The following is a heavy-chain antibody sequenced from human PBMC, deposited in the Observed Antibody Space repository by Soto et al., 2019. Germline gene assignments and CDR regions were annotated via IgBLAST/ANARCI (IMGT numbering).Heavy chain of an antibody. Sequence: QVQLQESGPGLVKPSGTLSLTCAVSGGAISSSKWWSWVRQPPGKGLGWIGEIYQSGSTNYNPSLESRVRMSVDKSRNQFSLKLTSVSAADTAVYYCARASATIAAAAIFDSWGQGTLVTVSS. CDR1: GGAISSSKW. V-gene: IGHV4-4*02. CDR3: ARASATIAAAAIFDS. CDR2: IYQSGST. D-gene: IGHD6-13*01. J-gene: IGHJ4*02.